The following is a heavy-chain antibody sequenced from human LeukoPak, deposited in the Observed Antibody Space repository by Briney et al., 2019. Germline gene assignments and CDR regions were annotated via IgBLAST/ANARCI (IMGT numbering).Heavy chain of an antibody. Sequence: GGSLRLSCAASGFTLSNAWMNWVRQAPGKGLEWVAVIPYDGSNKYYADSVKGRFTISRDNAKNSLYLQMDSLRAEDTAVYYCAELGITMIGGVWGKGTTVTISS. CDR1: GFTLSNAW. CDR3: AELGITMIGGV. CDR2: IPYDGSNK. V-gene: IGHV3-30*18. J-gene: IGHJ6*04. D-gene: IGHD3-10*02.